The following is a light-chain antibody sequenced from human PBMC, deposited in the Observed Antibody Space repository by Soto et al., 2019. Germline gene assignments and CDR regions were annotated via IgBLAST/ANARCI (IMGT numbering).Light chain of an antibody. V-gene: IGLV2-8*01. CDR1: TRDIAGYNY. Sequence: QSALTQPASVSGSLGQSITISCTGTTRDIAGYNYISWYQQLPGKAPKLMIYQVTIRPSGVPARFSGSKSGNTASLTVSGLQAEDEADYYCSSHGGIKNVVFGGGTQLTVL. J-gene: IGLJ2*01. CDR2: QVT. CDR3: SSHGGIKNVV.